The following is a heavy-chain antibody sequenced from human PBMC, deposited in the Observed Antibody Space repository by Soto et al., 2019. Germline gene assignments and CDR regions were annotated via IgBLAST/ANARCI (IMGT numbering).Heavy chain of an antibody. D-gene: IGHD5-12*01. J-gene: IGHJ5*02. Sequence: SETLSLTCTVSGGSISSYYWSWIRQPPGKGLEWIGYIYYSGSTNYNPSLKSRVTISVDTSKNQFSLKLSSVTAADTAVYYCARDRDGYNYENWFDPWRQGTLVTVSS. CDR3: ARDRDGYNYENWFDP. CDR1: GGSISSYY. CDR2: IYYSGST. V-gene: IGHV4-59*01.